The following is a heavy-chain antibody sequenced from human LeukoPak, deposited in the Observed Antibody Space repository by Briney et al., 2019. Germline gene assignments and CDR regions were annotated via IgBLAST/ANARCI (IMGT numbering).Heavy chain of an antibody. Sequence: PGGSLRLSCAASGFTFRSYAIHWVRQAPGKGLEWVAVVSDDGRNNYYADSVKGRFTISRDNSKNTLFLQMNSLRAEDTAVYYCARDPDDYGDYSYFDYWGQGTLVTVSS. CDR1: GFTFRSYA. CDR2: VSDDGRNN. V-gene: IGHV3-30*04. J-gene: IGHJ4*02. CDR3: ARDPDDYGDYSYFDY. D-gene: IGHD4-17*01.